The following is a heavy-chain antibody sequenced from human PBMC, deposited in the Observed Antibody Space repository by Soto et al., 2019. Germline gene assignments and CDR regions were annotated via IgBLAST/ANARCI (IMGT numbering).Heavy chain of an antibody. Sequence: QVQLVESGGGVVQPGRSLRLSCAASGFTFSSYAMHWVRQAPGKGLEWVAVISYDGSNKYYADSVKGRFTISRDNSKNTLYLQMNSLRAEDTAVYYCARDKWIQLWLPYYGMDVWGQGTTVTVSS. V-gene: IGHV3-30-3*01. J-gene: IGHJ6*02. D-gene: IGHD5-18*01. CDR2: ISYDGSNK. CDR1: GFTFSSYA. CDR3: ARDKWIQLWLPYYGMDV.